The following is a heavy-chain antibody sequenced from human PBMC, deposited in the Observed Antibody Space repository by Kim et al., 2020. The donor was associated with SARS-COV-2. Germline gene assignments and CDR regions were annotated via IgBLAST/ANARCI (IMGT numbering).Heavy chain of an antibody. J-gene: IGHJ6*02. D-gene: IGHD3-9*01. V-gene: IGHV3-15*01. CDR3: TTQHVLRYFDWSRGGAYYYYGMDV. Sequence: GGSLRLSCAASGFTFSNAWMSWVRQAPGKGLEWVGRIKSKTDGGTTDYAAPVKGRFTISRDDSKNTLYLQMNSLKTEDTAVYYCTTQHVLRYFDWSRGGAYYYYGMDVWGQGTTVTVSS. CDR1: GFTFSNAW. CDR2: IKSKTDGGTT.